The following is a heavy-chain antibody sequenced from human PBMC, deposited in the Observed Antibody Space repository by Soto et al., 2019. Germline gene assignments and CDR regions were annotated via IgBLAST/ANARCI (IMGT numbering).Heavy chain of an antibody. Sequence: SETLSLTCAVYGGSFGGYYGSWIRQPPGKGLEWIGKITHSGSTYYNPSLKSRVTISVDTSKNQFSLKLSSVTAADTAVYYCARARLWFGELLGNWFDPWGQGTLVTVSS. D-gene: IGHD3-10*01. CDR2: ITHSGST. V-gene: IGHV4-34*01. CDR1: GGSFGGYY. J-gene: IGHJ5*02. CDR3: ARARLWFGELLGNWFDP.